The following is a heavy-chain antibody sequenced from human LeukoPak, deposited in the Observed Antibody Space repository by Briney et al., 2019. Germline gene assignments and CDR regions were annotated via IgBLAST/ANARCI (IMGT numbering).Heavy chain of an antibody. D-gene: IGHD3-22*01. Sequence: GGPLRLSCAASGFTFKTHAMSWVRQAPGKGLEWVSRIDDSGVIRSYADSVKGRFTISRDNSKMTLTLQMNSLRAEDTAVYYCAKRLKRNYYYHYAMDVWGQGTTVTVSS. CDR1: GFTFKTHA. CDR2: IDDSGVIR. V-gene: IGHV3-23*01. J-gene: IGHJ6*02. CDR3: AKRLKRNYYYHYAMDV.